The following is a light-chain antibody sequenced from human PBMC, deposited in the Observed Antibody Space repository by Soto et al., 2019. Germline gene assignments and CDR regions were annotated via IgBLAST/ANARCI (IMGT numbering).Light chain of an antibody. Sequence: ILVTQSPATLSLSPGEISTPSCKASQSVSSYLAWYQQKPGQAPRLLIYDASNRATGIPARFSGSGSGTDFTLTISSLEPEDVAVDYCQQYGSSPWTFGQGTKVDIK. J-gene: IGKJ1*01. CDR1: QSVSSY. V-gene: IGKV3-11*01. CDR2: DAS. CDR3: QQYGSSPWT.